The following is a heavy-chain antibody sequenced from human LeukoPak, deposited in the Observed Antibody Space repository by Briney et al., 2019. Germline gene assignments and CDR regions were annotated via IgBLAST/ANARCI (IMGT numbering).Heavy chain of an antibody. V-gene: IGHV4-4*07. Sequence: PSETLSLTCTVSGGSISSYYWSWIRQPAGKGLEWIGRIYTSGSTNYNPSLKSRVTMSVDTSKNQFSLKLSSVTAADTAVYYCARHTPIYGSGFSWFDPWGQGTLVTVSS. D-gene: IGHD3-10*01. CDR2: IYTSGST. CDR1: GGSISSYY. J-gene: IGHJ5*02. CDR3: ARHTPIYGSGFSWFDP.